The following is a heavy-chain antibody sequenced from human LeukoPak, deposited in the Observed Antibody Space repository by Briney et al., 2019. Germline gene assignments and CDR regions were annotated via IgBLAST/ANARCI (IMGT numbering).Heavy chain of an antibody. J-gene: IGHJ6*02. Sequence: SETLSLTCTVSGGSISSGGYYWSWIRQHPGKGLEWIGYIYYSGSTYYNPSLKSRVTISVDTSKNQFSLKLSSVTAADTAVYYCASASSITIFGVAWPNYYYYGMDVWGQGTTVTVSS. CDR2: IYYSGST. D-gene: IGHD3-3*01. V-gene: IGHV4-31*03. CDR1: GGSISSGGYY. CDR3: ASASSITIFGVAWPNYYYYGMDV.